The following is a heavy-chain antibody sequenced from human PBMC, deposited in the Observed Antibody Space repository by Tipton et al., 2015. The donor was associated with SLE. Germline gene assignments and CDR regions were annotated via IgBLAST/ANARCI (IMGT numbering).Heavy chain of an antibody. CDR3: ARVFDWYHAFDI. D-gene: IGHD3-9*01. CDR2: IYTSGCT. V-gene: IGHV4-4*07. Sequence: TLSLTCTVSGGSISSYYWSWFRQPAGKGLEWIGRIYTSGCTYYNPSLKSRVTMSVDTSKNQFSLKLSSVTAADTAVYYCARVFDWYHAFDIWGQGTMVTVSS. J-gene: IGHJ3*02. CDR1: GGSISSYY.